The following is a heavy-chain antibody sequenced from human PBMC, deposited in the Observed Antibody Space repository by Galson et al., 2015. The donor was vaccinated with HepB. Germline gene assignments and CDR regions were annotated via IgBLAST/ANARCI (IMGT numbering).Heavy chain of an antibody. CDR1: GGTFSDYA. CDR3: ARGLNWIAAPYSDY. CDR2: IIPKFGSA. Sequence: SVKVSCKASGGTFSDYAFSWVRQAPGQGLAWMGGIIPKFGSANYAQNFQGRVTITADESTSTAYMELRSLRFEDTAVYYCARGLNWIAAPYSDYCGRGSMVTVTS. J-gene: IGHJ4*02. D-gene: IGHD2-15*01. V-gene: IGHV1-69*13.